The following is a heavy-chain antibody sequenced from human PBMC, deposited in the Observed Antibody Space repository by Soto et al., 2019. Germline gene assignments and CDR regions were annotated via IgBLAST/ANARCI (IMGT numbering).Heavy chain of an antibody. Sequence: GGSLRLSYAASGFTFSSYAMHWVRQAPGKGLEWVAVISYDGSNKYYADSVKGRFTISRDNSKNTLYLQMNSLRAEDTAVYYCARDYVVAATGDDYWGQGTLVTVSS. CDR2: ISYDGSNK. CDR1: GFTFSSYA. V-gene: IGHV3-30-3*01. J-gene: IGHJ4*02. CDR3: ARDYVVAATGDDY. D-gene: IGHD2-15*01.